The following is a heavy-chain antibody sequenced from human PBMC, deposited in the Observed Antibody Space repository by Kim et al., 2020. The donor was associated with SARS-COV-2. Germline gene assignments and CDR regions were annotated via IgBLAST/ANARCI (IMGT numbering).Heavy chain of an antibody. D-gene: IGHD3-22*01. CDR2: IYGSGRN. Sequence: SETLSLTCTVSGGSISNYFWSWIRQPAGKGLEWIGRIYGSGRNNYSPSLKSRVTMSVDTSTSQFSLKLSSVTAADTAVYYCARDDKYDGSVHFYGMDVWGQGTTVTVSS. J-gene: IGHJ6*02. CDR3: ARDDKYDGSVHFYGMDV. CDR1: GGSISNYF. V-gene: IGHV4-4*07.